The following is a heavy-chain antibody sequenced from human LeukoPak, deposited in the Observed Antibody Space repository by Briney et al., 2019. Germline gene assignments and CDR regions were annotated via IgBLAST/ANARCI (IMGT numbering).Heavy chain of an antibody. CDR3: VSENHLAAIDRFEP. V-gene: IGHV4-39*07. CDR1: GDSISSFSYF. Sequence: PSETLSLTCSVSGDSISSFSYFWGWIRQSPGQGLEWIGSSSYTGSTNYNPSLKGRATISLDTSKNQFFLKLSSATAADTALYYGVSENHLAAIDRFEPWGQGTLVTVSS. J-gene: IGHJ5*02. CDR2: SSYTGST. D-gene: IGHD5-24*01.